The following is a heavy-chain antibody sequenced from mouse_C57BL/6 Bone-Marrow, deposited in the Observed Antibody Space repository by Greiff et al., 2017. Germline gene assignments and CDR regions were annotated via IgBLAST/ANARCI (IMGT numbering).Heavy chain of an antibody. CDR1: GYAFTNYL. D-gene: IGHD2-2*01. J-gene: IGHJ3*01. V-gene: IGHV1-54*01. Sequence: QVQLQQSGAELVRPGTSVKVSCKASGYAFTNYLIEWVKQRPGQGLEWIGVINPGSGGPNYNEKFKGKATLTADKSSSTAYMQLSSLTSEDSAVYFCARRGYGYLSWFAYWGQGTLVTVSA. CDR2: INPGSGGP. CDR3: ARRGYGYLSWFAY.